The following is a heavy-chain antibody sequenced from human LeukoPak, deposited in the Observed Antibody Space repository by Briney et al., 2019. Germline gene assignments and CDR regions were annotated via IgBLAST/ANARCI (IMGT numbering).Heavy chain of an antibody. V-gene: IGHV3-7*01. Sequence: GGSLRLSCAASGVIVSSSYMSWVRQAPGKGLEWVANIKNDGAVKNYVDSVKGRFTISRDNAKNSLYLQMNSLRAEDTAVYYCAKDSYSKGDFWGQGVLVTVSS. CDR1: GVIVSSSY. CDR3: AKDSYSKGDF. D-gene: IGHD6-13*01. J-gene: IGHJ4*02. CDR2: IKNDGAVK.